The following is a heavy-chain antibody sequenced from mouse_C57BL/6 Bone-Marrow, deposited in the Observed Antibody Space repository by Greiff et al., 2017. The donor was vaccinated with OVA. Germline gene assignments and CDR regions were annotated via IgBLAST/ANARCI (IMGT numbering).Heavy chain of an antibody. J-gene: IGHJ3*01. V-gene: IGHV2-2*01. Sequence: QVQLQQSGPGLVQPSQSLSITCTVSGFSLTSYGVHWVRQSPGKGLEWLGVIWSGGSTDYNAAFISRLSISKDNSKSQVFFKMNSLQADDTAIYYCARNSPGLAYWGQGTLVTVSA. CDR2: IWSGGST. CDR3: ARNSPGLAY. CDR1: GFSLTSYG.